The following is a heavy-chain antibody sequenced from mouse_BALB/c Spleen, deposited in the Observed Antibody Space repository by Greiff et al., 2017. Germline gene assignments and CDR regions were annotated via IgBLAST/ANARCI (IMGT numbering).Heavy chain of an antibody. CDR3: ARSERLRHAMDY. J-gene: IGHJ4*01. CDR1: GFTFSSFG. V-gene: IGHV5-17*02. CDR2: ISSGSSTI. Sequence: EVKVVESGGGLVQPGGFRKLSCAASGFTFSSFGMHWVRPAPEKGLGWVAYISSGSSTIYYADTVKGRFPISRDNPKNTLFLQMTSQRYEDTALYDCARSERLRHAMDYWGQGTSVTVSS. D-gene: IGHD2-4*01.